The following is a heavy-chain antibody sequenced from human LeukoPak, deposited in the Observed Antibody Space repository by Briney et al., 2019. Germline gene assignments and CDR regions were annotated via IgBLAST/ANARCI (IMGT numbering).Heavy chain of an antibody. CDR3: ARDLSGSYPDY. D-gene: IGHD1-26*01. CDR2: INQDGSEK. Sequence: HPGGSLRLSCAGFGFNFSSHWMSWVRQAPGKGLEWVANINQDGSEKYYVDSVKGRFTISRDNGKNSLYLQMNSLRGEDTAVYYCARDLSGSYPDYWGQGTLVTVSS. V-gene: IGHV3-7*05. J-gene: IGHJ4*02. CDR1: GFNFSSHW.